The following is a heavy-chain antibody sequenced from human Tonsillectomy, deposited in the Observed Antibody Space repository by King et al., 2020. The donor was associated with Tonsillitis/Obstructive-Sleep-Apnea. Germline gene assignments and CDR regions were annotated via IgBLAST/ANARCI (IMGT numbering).Heavy chain of an antibody. V-gene: IGHV4-4*07. D-gene: IGHD3-10*01. CDR2: IYTSGST. Sequence: VQLQESGPGLVKPSETLSLTCTVSGGSISSYYWSWIRQPAGKGLGWIGRIYTSGSTNYNPSLKSRVTMSVDTSKNQFSLKLSSVTAADTAVYYCARDLIYGSGSYYNSGYNWFDPWGQGTLVTVSS. J-gene: IGHJ5*02. CDR3: ARDLIYGSGSYYNSGYNWFDP. CDR1: GGSISSYY.